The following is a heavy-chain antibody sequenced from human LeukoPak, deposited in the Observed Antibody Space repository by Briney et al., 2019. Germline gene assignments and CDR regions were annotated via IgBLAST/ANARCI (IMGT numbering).Heavy chain of an antibody. CDR3: ARDRVAGKRYYYYGMDV. CDR2: INHSGST. D-gene: IGHD6-19*01. CDR1: GGSFSGYY. V-gene: IGHV4-34*01. Sequence: SETLSLTCAVYGGSFSGYYWSWIRQPPGKGLEWIGEINHSGSTKYNPSLKSRVTISVDTSKNQFSLKLSSVTAADTAVYYCARDRVAGKRYYYYGMDVWGKGTTVTVSS. J-gene: IGHJ6*04.